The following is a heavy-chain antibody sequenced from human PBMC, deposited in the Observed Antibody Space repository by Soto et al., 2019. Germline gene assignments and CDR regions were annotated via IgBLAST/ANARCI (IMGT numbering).Heavy chain of an antibody. J-gene: IGHJ4*02. D-gene: IGHD3-10*01. CDR1: GFAFSSYS. CDR2: ISSSSSTI. Sequence: GGSLRLSCAASGFAFSSYSMNWVRQAPGKGLEWVSYISSSSSTIYYADSVKGRFTISRDNAKNSLYLQMNSLRAEDTAVYYCARDPLYFRAQGTLVTVSS. CDR3: ARDPLYF. V-gene: IGHV3-48*01.